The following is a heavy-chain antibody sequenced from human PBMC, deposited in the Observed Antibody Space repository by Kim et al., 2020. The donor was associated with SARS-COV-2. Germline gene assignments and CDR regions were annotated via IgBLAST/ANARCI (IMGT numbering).Heavy chain of an antibody. J-gene: IGHJ4*02. V-gene: IGHV3-30*18. D-gene: IGHD2-2*01. Sequence: GGSLRLSCVGSGFPFSNFGMHWVRQAPGRGLEWVALMSYDGSNKYYGDSVRGRFTISRDNAKNTLYLEMNNLRPEDTAVYYCAKDRFCSRSSCYYFDSWGQGTLVAVSS. CDR1: GFPFSNFG. CDR2: MSYDGSNK. CDR3: AKDRFCSRSSCYYFDS.